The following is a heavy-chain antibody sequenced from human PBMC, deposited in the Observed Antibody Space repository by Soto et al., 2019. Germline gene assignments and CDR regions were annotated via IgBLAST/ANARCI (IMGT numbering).Heavy chain of an antibody. J-gene: IGHJ6*02. CDR1: GFTFNDYY. D-gene: IGHD3-10*02. CDR3: ARLPRMFSYYYNVDV. Sequence: QVQLVESGGGVVKPGGSLRLACVASGFTFNDYYMGWIRQPPGKGLEWVSYISSSDDYTKYADSVKGRFTISRDNTEESLFLQLDSLRAEDTAVYYCARLPRMFSYYYNVDVWGQGTSVTVSS. CDR2: ISSSDDYT. V-gene: IGHV3-11*06.